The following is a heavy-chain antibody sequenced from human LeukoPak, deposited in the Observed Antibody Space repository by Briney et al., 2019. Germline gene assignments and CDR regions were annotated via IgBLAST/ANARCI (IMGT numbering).Heavy chain of an antibody. CDR3: AKKAGSRTDQYPLDY. V-gene: IGHV3-23*01. D-gene: IGHD2-15*01. CDR1: GFTFSSYA. J-gene: IGHJ4*02. CDR2: ISGSGGTT. Sequence: PGGSLRLSCAASGFTFSSYAMSWVRQAPGKGLEWGSVISGSGGTTYYADSVKGRFTLSTDNSKNTLYLQMSSLRAEDTAVYYCAKKAGSRTDQYPLDYWGQGTLVTVSS.